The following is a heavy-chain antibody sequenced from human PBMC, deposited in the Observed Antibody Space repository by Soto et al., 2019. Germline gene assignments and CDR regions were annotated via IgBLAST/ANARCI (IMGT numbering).Heavy chain of an antibody. Sequence: SVEVSCEASGGAFSSYAISWVRQAPGQGLEWMGGIIPIFGTANYAQKFRGRVTIAADESTSTAYMELSSLRSEDTAVYYCARDNRYSSSWLSWFDPWGQGTLVTVSS. D-gene: IGHD6-13*01. CDR3: ARDNRYSSSWLSWFDP. CDR1: GGAFSSYA. J-gene: IGHJ5*02. CDR2: IIPIFGTA. V-gene: IGHV1-69*13.